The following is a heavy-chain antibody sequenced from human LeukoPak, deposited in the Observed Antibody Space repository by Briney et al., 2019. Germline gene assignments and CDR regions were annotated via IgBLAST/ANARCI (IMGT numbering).Heavy chain of an antibody. D-gene: IGHD1-1*01. V-gene: IGHV3-7*01. CDR1: GFTFSRYW. J-gene: IGHJ6*03. CDR2: IKEDGSEK. CDR3: ERDSNDLYYYYMDV. Sequence: GGSLRLSCAASGFTFSRYWMSRVRQAPGKGLEWVANIKEDGSEKDYVDSVKGRFTISRDNTKNSLYLQMNSLRAEDTATYYCERDSNDLYYYYMDVWGKGTTVTISS.